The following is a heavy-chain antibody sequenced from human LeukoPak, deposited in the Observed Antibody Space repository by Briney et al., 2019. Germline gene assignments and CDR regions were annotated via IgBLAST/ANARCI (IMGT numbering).Heavy chain of an antibody. Sequence: GGSLRLSCAASGFTFSDYYMTWIRQAPGKGLEWVSYIHNDDNTIYYADSVKGRFTISRDNAKKSLYLQMNSLRAEDTAVYYCARDDYGSGSYFSPPPLDPWGHGTLVTVSS. CDR2: IHNDDNTI. CDR3: ARDDYGSGSYFSPPPLDP. J-gene: IGHJ5*02. V-gene: IGHV3-11*04. D-gene: IGHD3-10*01. CDR1: GFTFSDYY.